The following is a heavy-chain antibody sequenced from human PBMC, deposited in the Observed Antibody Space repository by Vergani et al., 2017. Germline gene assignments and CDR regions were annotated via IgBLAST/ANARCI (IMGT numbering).Heavy chain of an antibody. D-gene: IGHD3-22*01. Sequence: QVQLQESGPGLVKPSETLSLTCTVSGGSISSYYWSWIRQPPGKGLEWIGYIYYSGSTYYNPSLKSRVTISVDTSKNQFSLKLSSVTAADTAVYYCARDLSYYEEQARNDAFDIWGQGTMVTVSS. CDR2: IYYSGST. J-gene: IGHJ3*02. V-gene: IGHV4-59*12. CDR1: GGSISSYY. CDR3: ARDLSYYEEQARNDAFDI.